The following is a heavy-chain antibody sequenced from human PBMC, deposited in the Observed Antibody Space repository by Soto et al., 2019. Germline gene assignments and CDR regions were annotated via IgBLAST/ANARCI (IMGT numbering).Heavy chain of an antibody. Sequence: GGSLCLSWASAGCCFSASGMRWIRPASGKGLEWFGRIRGKAYTYATTYAASVKGRFSISRDDSENTAFLQMSSLKTEDTAVYYCARSLESLENYFYYGLDVWGQGTTVTVSS. CDR1: GCCFSASG. V-gene: IGHV3-73*01. J-gene: IGHJ6*02. CDR3: ARSLESLENYFYYGLDV. CDR2: IRGKAYTYAT.